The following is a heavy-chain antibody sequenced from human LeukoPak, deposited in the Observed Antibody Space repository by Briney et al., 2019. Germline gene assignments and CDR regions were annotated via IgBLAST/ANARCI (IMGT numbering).Heavy chain of an antibody. D-gene: IGHD3-9*01. J-gene: IGHJ4*02. V-gene: IGHV1-18*01. CDR1: GYTFTRYG. Sequence: ASVKVSCKASGYTFTRYGIGWVGQAPGQGLEGMGWISAYNGNTNYAQKLQGRVTMTTDTSTSTAYMELRSLRSDDTAVYYCARRYYDILSGYYPLDYWGQGTLVTVSS. CDR2: ISAYNGNT. CDR3: ARRYYDILSGYYPLDY.